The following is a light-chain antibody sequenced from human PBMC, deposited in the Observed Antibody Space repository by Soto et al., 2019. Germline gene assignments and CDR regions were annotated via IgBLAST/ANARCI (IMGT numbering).Light chain of an antibody. CDR3: LQDYRYPFT. J-gene: IGKJ4*01. CDR1: QGIRND. CDR2: AAS. Sequence: AIQMTQSPSSLSASVGDRVTITCRASQGIRNDLGWYQQTPGKAPKLLIYAASNLQSGVPSRFSGSGSRTDFTLTISSLQPDDFATYYCLQDYRYPFTFGGGTKVEIQ. V-gene: IGKV1-6*01.